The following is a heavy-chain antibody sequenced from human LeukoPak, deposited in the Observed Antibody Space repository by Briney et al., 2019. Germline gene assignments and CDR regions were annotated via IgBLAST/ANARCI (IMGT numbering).Heavy chain of an antibody. CDR2: IYHSGST. D-gene: IGHD5-12*01. Sequence: SETLSLTCTVSGGSISSYYWGWIRQPPGKGLEWIGRIYHSGSTYYNPSLKSRVTISVDTSKNQFSLKLSSVTAADTAVYYCAREGYSGYGPTPPHDDYWGQGTLVTVSS. J-gene: IGHJ4*02. CDR3: AREGYSGYGPTPPHDDY. CDR1: GGSISSYY. V-gene: IGHV4-38-2*02.